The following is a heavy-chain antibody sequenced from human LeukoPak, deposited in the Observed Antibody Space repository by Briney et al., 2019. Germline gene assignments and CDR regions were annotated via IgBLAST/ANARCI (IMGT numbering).Heavy chain of an antibody. CDR1: GDSVSSNSAA. V-gene: IGHV6-1*01. Sequence: SQTLSLTCDISGDSVSSNSAAWNWIRQSPSRGLEWLGRTYYRSKWYNDYAVSVKSRITINPDTSKNQFSLQLNSVTPKDTAVYYCARAPLHYVWGSYRDSYYFDYWGQGTLVTVSS. J-gene: IGHJ4*02. D-gene: IGHD3-16*02. CDR2: TYYRSKWYN. CDR3: ARAPLHYVWGSYRDSYYFDY.